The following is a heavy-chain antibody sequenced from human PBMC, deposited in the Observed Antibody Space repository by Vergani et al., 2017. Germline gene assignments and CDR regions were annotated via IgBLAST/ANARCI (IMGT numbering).Heavy chain of an antibody. D-gene: IGHD1-26*01. CDR2: IYYSGST. CDR1: GGSISNNNYY. CDR3: ARERVEVGGSYHLDY. V-gene: IGHV4-39*07. Sequence: QVQLQESGPGLVKPSETLSLTCTVSGGSISNNNYYWGWIRQPPGKGLEWIGSIYYSGSTNYNPSLKSRVTISVDTSKNQFSLKLSSVTAADTAVYYCARERVEVGGSYHLDYWGQGTLVTVSS. J-gene: IGHJ4*02.